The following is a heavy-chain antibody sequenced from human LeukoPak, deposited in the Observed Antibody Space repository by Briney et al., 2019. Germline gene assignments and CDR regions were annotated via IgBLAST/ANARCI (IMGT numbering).Heavy chain of an antibody. V-gene: IGHV3-30*18. Sequence: GRSLRLSCAASGFTFSSYGMHWVRQAPGKGLEWVAVISYDGSNKYYADSVKGRFTISRDNSKNTPYLQMNSLRAEDTAVYYCAKDVGGWLQFEDFDYWGQGTLVTVSS. D-gene: IGHD5-24*01. CDR2: ISYDGSNK. CDR1: GFTFSSYG. CDR3: AKDVGGWLQFEDFDY. J-gene: IGHJ4*02.